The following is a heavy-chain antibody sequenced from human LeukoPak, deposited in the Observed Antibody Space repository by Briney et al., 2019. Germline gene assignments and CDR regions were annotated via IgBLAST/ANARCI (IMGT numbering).Heavy chain of an antibody. CDR1: GFTFSDYY. V-gene: IGHV3-23*01. CDR3: ANPLRGGSGYYYPFDY. CDR2: ISGSGGST. D-gene: IGHD3-22*01. Sequence: GGSLRLSCAASGFTFSDYYMSWIRQAPGKGLEWVSAISGSGGSTYYADSVKGRFTISRDNSKNTLYLQMNSLRAEDTAVYYCANPLRGGSGYYYPFDYWGQGTLVTVSS. J-gene: IGHJ4*02.